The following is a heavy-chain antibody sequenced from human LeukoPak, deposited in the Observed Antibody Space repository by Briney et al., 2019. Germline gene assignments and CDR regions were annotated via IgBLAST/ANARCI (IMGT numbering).Heavy chain of an antibody. CDR3: ARDVGYCSSTSCYYFDY. CDR1: GYTFTGYY. Sequence: ASVTLSCKASGYTFTGYYMHWVRQAPGQGLEWMGWINPNSGGTNYAQKFQGRVTMTRDTSSSTAYMELSRLRSDDTAVYYCARDVGYCSSTSCYYFDYWGQGTLVTVSS. D-gene: IGHD2-2*03. J-gene: IGHJ4*02. CDR2: INPNSGGT. V-gene: IGHV1-2*02.